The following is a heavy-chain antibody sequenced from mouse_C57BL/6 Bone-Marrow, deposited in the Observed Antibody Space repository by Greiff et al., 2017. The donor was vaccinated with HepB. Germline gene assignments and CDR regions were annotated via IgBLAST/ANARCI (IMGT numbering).Heavy chain of an antibody. D-gene: IGHD1-1*01. CDR1: GYTFTSYT. V-gene: IGHV1-4*01. Sequence: QVQLKQSGAELARPGASVKMSCKASGYTFTSYTMHWVKQRPGQGLEWIGYINPSSGYTKYNQKFKDKATLTADNSSSTAYMQLSSLTSEDSAVYYCVTTVVADYYAMDYWGQGTSVTVSS. J-gene: IGHJ4*01. CDR3: VTTVVADYYAMDY. CDR2: INPSSGYT.